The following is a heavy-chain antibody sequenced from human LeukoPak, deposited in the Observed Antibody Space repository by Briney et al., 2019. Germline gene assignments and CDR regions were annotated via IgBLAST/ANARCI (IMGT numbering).Heavy chain of an antibody. Sequence: ASVKVSCKASGYTFTAYYIYWLRQAPGQGLDWMGWINPNSGGTNYAQNFQDRVPMTRDTSTSTAYMELTNLRSDDTAVYYCARGDVYWDYWGQGTQVTVSS. CDR3: ARGDVYWDY. CDR1: GYTFTAYY. CDR2: INPNSGGT. V-gene: IGHV1-2*02. J-gene: IGHJ4*02.